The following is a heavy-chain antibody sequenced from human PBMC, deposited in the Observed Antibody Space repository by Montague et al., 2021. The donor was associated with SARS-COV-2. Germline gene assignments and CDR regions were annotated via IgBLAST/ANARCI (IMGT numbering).Heavy chain of an antibody. CDR2: IDYSGST. CDR3: ARLPYDNSYGVDV. D-gene: IGHD3-9*01. Sequence: SETRSLTCTVSGGSISTYYWNWIRQFPGKGLEWIGYIDYSGSTNYYPSLQSRVIISVDRSKIQFSLKLSSVTAADMAIYYCARLPYDNSYGVDVWGQGTTVTVSS. V-gene: IGHV4-59*01. J-gene: IGHJ6*02. CDR1: GGSISTYY.